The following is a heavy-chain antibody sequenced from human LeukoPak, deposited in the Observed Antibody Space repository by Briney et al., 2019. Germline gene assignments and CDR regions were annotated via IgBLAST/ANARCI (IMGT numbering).Heavy chain of an antibody. D-gene: IGHD1-1*01. CDR3: ARETGRHDFDY. J-gene: IGHJ4*02. CDR1: GFTFSTYL. V-gene: IGHV3-23*01. Sequence: PGGSLRLSCAASGFTFSTYLMSWVRQAPGKGLEWVSTITSSGGSTYYADSVKGRFTISRDNSRNTLYLQMNSLRAEDTAVYYCARETGRHDFDYWGQGTLVTVSS. CDR2: ITSSGGST.